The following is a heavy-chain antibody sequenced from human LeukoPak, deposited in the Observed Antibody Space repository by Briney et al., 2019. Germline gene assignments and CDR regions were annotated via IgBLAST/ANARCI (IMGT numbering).Heavy chain of an antibody. CDR2: IRYDGSNK. D-gene: IGHD3-10*01. CDR3: AKDPIATGILWFGELFGFDY. Sequence: GGSLRLSCAASGFTFSSYGMHWVRQAPGKGLEWVAFIRYDGSNKYYADSVKGRFTISRDNSKNTLYLQMNSLRAEDTAVYYCAKDPIATGILWFGELFGFDYWGQGTLVTVSS. J-gene: IGHJ4*02. CDR1: GFTFSSYG. V-gene: IGHV3-30*02.